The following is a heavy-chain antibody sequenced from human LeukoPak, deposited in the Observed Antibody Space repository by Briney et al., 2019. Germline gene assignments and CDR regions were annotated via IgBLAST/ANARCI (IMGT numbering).Heavy chain of an antibody. Sequence: PSETLSLTCTVSGGSISSYYWSWVRQPPGKGLEWIGYIYYSGSTNYNPSLKSRVTISVDTSKNQFSLKLSSVTAADTAVYYCARGSPYNSSGNFHYWGQGTLVTVSS. D-gene: IGHD3-22*01. J-gene: IGHJ4*02. CDR3: ARGSPYNSSGNFHY. V-gene: IGHV4-59*01. CDR1: GGSISSYY. CDR2: IYYSGST.